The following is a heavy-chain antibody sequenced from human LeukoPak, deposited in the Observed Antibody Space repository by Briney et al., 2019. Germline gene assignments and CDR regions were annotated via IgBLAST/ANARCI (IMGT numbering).Heavy chain of an antibody. Sequence: ASVKVSCKASGYTFTGYYMHWVRQAPGQGLEWMGWINPNSGGTNYAQKFQGRVTITRDTSISTAYMELSRLRSDDTAVYYCARDWTGGGSYCDWGQGTLVTVSS. V-gene: IGHV1-2*02. CDR1: GYTFTGYY. D-gene: IGHD1-26*01. CDR2: INPNSGGT. CDR3: ARDWTGGGSYCD. J-gene: IGHJ4*02.